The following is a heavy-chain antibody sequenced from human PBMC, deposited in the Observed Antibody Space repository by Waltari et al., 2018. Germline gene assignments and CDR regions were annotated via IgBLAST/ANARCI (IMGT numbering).Heavy chain of an antibody. Sequence: EVQVVESGEGLVRPGGSLRVSCEASGFTFSNAWINWVRQAPGKGLEWVGRIKTKSEGGTTDYAAPVKGRFTLSRDDSKNTVYLQMNSLKIEDTAVYYCTPKTNFWGQGTLVTVSS. CDR2: IKTKSEGGTT. CDR3: TPKTNF. J-gene: IGHJ4*02. V-gene: IGHV3-15*01. CDR1: GFTFSNAW.